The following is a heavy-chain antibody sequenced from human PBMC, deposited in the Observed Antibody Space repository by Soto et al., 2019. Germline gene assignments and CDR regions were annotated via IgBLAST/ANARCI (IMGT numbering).Heavy chain of an antibody. D-gene: IGHD2-2*01. CDR2: MNPNSGNT. CDR3: ARGRGCSSTSCYPVTWFDP. Sequence: ASVKVSCKAPGYTFTSYDINWVRQATGQGLEWMGWMNPNSGNTGYAQKFQGRVTMTRNTSISTAYMELSSLRSEDTAVYYCARGRGCSSTSCYPVTWFDPWGQGTLVTVSS. CDR1: GYTFTSYD. J-gene: IGHJ5*02. V-gene: IGHV1-8*01.